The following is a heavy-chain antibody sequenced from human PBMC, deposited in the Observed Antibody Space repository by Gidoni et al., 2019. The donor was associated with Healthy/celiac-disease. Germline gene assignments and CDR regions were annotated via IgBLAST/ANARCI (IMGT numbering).Heavy chain of an antibody. D-gene: IGHD3-3*01. J-gene: IGHJ3*02. V-gene: IGHV3-66*01. CDR2: IYSGGST. CDR3: AKAIFGVANDAFDI. Sequence: EVQLVESGGGLVQPGGSLRLSCAASGFTVSSNYMSWVRQAPGKGLEWVSVIYSGGSTYYADSVKGRFNISRDNSKNTLYLQMNSLRAEDTAVYYCAKAIFGVANDAFDIWGQGTMVTVSS. CDR1: GFTVSSNY.